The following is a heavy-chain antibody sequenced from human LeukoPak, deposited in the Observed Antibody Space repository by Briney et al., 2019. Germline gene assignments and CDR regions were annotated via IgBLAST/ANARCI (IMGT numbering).Heavy chain of an antibody. CDR1: GFTFSGYV. Sequence: GGSLRLSCAASGFTFSGYVMNWVRQAPGKGLEWLAYISGSGSDIYYADSVKGRFTISRDNAKNSLYLQMNSLRPDDTALYYCSTDPRLLIYWGHGTLVTVSS. D-gene: IGHD2-8*01. CDR2: ISGSGSDI. V-gene: IGHV3-21*05. J-gene: IGHJ4*01. CDR3: STDPRLLIY.